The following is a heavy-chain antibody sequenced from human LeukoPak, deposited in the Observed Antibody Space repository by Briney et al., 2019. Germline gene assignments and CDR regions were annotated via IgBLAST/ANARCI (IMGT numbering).Heavy chain of an antibody. Sequence: SETLSLTCTVSGGSISSYYWSWIRQPPGKGLEWIGYIYYSGSTNYNPSLKSRVTISVDTSKNQFSLKLSSVTAADTAVYYCARGLRGVIINPYYYYGMDVWGQGTTVTVSS. CDR2: IYYSGST. D-gene: IGHD3-10*01. CDR3: ARGLRGVIINPYYYYGMDV. CDR1: GGSISSYY. V-gene: IGHV4-59*08. J-gene: IGHJ6*02.